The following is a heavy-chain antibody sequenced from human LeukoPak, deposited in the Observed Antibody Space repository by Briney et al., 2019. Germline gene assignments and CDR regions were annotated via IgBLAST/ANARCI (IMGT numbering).Heavy chain of an antibody. V-gene: IGHV3-33*01. CDR3: ARGSVYDSSGYYYKPLYYFDY. CDR1: GFTFSSYG. CDR2: IWYDGSSK. Sequence: PGGSLRLSCAASGFTFSSYGMHWVRQAPGKGLEWVAVIWYDGSSKYYADSVKGRFTISRDNSKNTLYLQMNSLRAEDTAVYYCARGSVYDSSGYYYKPLYYFDYWGQGTLVTVSS. D-gene: IGHD3-22*01. J-gene: IGHJ4*02.